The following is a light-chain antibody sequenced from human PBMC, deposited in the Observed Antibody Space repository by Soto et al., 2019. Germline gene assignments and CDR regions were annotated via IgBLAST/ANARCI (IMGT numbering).Light chain of an antibody. CDR2: DAT. Sequence: DIQMTQSPSTLSASVGDRDTITCRASQTISTSLAWYQQQPGKAPSLLIYDATSLHSGVPSRFSGSGSGTEFILTITSLQPDDSANYYCQQYDDYPFTFGPGTKLEI. CDR3: QQYDDYPFT. CDR1: QTISTS. V-gene: IGKV1-5*01. J-gene: IGKJ2*01.